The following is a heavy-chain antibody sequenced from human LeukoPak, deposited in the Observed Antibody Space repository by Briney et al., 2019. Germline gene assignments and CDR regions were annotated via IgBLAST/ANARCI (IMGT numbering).Heavy chain of an antibody. V-gene: IGHV1-8*01. Sequence: ASVTVSCKASGYTFTSYDINWLRQATAQGLEWVGWMNPNSANTGYAQKSQGRVTMTRDTSISTAYMELSSLTSEDTAVYYCARGPSYGSGSYNIYGIDYWGQGTLVTVSS. CDR3: ARGPSYGSGSYNIYGIDY. CDR1: GYTFTSYD. J-gene: IGHJ4*02. D-gene: IGHD3-10*01. CDR2: MNPNSANT.